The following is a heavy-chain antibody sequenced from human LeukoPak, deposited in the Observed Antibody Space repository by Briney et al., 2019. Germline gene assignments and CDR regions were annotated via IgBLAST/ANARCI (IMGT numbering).Heavy chain of an antibody. Sequence: GGSLRLSCAASGFTFSSYGMHWVRQAPGKGLEWVAVIWYDGSNKYYADSVKGRFTISRDNSKNTLYLQMNSLRAEDTAVYYCARDQVGATTDRYFDLWGRGTLVTASS. CDR2: IWYDGSNK. D-gene: IGHD1-26*01. J-gene: IGHJ2*01. CDR3: ARDQVGATTDRYFDL. V-gene: IGHV3-33*01. CDR1: GFTFSSYG.